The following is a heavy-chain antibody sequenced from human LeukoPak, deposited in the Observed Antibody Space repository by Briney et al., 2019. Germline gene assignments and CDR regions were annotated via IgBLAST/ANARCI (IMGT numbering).Heavy chain of an antibody. V-gene: IGHV1-69*13. J-gene: IGHJ6*03. D-gene: IGHD2-2*01. Sequence: ASVKVSCKASGGTFSSYAISWVRQAPGQGLEWMGGIIPIFGTANYAQKFQGRVTITADESTSTAYMELSSLRSEDTAVYYCARDLSGYCSSTSCRQTYYYYMDVWGKGTTVTVSS. CDR1: GGTFSSYA. CDR2: IIPIFGTA. CDR3: ARDLSGYCSSTSCRQTYYYYMDV.